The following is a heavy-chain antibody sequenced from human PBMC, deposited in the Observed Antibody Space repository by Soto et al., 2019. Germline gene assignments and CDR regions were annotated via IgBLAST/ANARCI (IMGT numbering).Heavy chain of an antibody. CDR2: IYHTGST. V-gene: IGHV4-31*03. Sequence: SETLSLTCSVSGGSISTVVHYWTWIRHPPGKGLEWIGSIYHTGSTYYSKSLRSRLTMSVDTSKSQFSLRLSSVTAADTAVYYCARATGTLRSRNCDYWGQGSLVTVSS. CDR3: ARATGTLRSRNCDY. J-gene: IGHJ4*02. CDR1: GGSISTVVHY. D-gene: IGHD1-1*01.